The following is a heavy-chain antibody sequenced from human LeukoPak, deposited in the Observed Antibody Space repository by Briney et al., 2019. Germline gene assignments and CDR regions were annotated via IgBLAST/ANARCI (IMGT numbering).Heavy chain of an antibody. CDR1: GFTFSSYA. V-gene: IGHV3-23*01. D-gene: IGHD1-26*01. CDR2: ISGSGGST. Sequence: GGSLRLSCAASGFTFSSYAMSWVRQAPVKGLEWVSAISGSGGSTYYADSVKGRFTTSRDNSKHTLYLQMNSLRAEDTAVYYCAKAELSYIVGATTFGYWGQGTLVTVSS. CDR3: AKAELSYIVGATTFGY. J-gene: IGHJ4*02.